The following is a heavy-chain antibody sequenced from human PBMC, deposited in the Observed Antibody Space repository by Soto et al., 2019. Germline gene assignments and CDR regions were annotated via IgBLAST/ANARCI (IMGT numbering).Heavy chain of an antibody. CDR2: ISTYNDDT. V-gene: IGHV1-18*01. J-gene: IGHJ5*02. CDR1: CYTFTAFC. CDR3: ARQFCSGPKCDNWLEQ. Sequence: ASVKVSFKTSCYTFTAFCITLFLHAPLQWLELMGWISTYNDDTKYAQKVQGRLTMTTDTSTSTAYMELRSLTSDDTAFYYCARQFCSGPKCDNWLEQWGKGNMVSVSS. D-gene: IGHD3-3*02.